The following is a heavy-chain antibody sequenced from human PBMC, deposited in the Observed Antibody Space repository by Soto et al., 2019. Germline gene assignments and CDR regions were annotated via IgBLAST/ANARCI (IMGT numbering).Heavy chain of an antibody. D-gene: IGHD3-22*01. Sequence: QVQLVQSGAELKKPGSSLKVSCTASGGAFSKYAISWVRQAPGQGLEWMGGILAIFGTAHYAQKFQGRVSMTAVESTSTVYMELRNLTSDDTAVYFWAAPDGSGHYQVFDYWGQGTLVSVSS. CDR1: GGAFSKYA. J-gene: IGHJ4*02. V-gene: IGHV1-69*01. CDR3: AAPDGSGHYQVFDY. CDR2: ILAIFGTA.